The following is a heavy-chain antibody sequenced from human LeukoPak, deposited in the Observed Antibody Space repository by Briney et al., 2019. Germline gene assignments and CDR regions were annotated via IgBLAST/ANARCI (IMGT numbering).Heavy chain of an antibody. V-gene: IGHV3-23*01. D-gene: IGHD5-18*01. CDR1: GFTFSSYG. J-gene: IGHJ4*02. CDR2: ISGSGGST. CDR3: IGGYSYGNHYFDY. Sequence: GGSLRLSCAASGFTFSSYGMSWVRQAPGKGLEWVSAISGSGGSTYYADSVKGRFTISRDNSKNTLYLQMNSLRAEDTAVYYCIGGYSYGNHYFDYWGQGTLVTVSS.